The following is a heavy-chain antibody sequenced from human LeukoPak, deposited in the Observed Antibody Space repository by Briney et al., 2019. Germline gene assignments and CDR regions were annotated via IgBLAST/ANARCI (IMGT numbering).Heavy chain of an antibody. CDR3: ARDDSAVAGNVVF. CDR2: ISSNGGST. D-gene: IGHD6-19*01. J-gene: IGHJ4*02. Sequence: GGSLRLSCAASGFTFSSYAMHWVRQAPGKGLEYVSAISSNGGSTYYANSVKGRFTISRDNSKNTLYLQMGSLRAEDMAVYYCARDDSAVAGNVVFWGQGTLVTVSS. V-gene: IGHV3-64*01. CDR1: GFTFSSYA.